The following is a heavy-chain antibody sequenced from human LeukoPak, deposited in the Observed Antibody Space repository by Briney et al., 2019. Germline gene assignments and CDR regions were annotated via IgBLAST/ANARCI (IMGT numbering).Heavy chain of an antibody. D-gene: IGHD2-2*01. J-gene: IGHJ5*02. V-gene: IGHV4-30-2*01. Sequence: TLSLTCTVSGGSISSGGYYWSWIRQPPGKGLEWIGYIYHSGSTYYNPSLKSRVTISVDRSKNQFSLKLSSVTAADTAVYYCAREEVYCSSTSCYNWFDPWGQGTLVTVSS. CDR2: IYHSGST. CDR1: GGSISSGGYY. CDR3: AREEVYCSSTSCYNWFDP.